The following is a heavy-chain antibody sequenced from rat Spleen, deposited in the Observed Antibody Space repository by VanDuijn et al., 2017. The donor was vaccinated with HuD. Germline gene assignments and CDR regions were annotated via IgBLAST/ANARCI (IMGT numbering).Heavy chain of an antibody. Sequence: QVQLKESGPGLVQPSQTLSLTCTVAGFSLTSYNVHWIRQPPGKGLEWMGVIWSNGGTDYNSAIKSRLSISRDTSKSQVFLKMNSLQTEDTAIYHCTRAPGKGYVMDAWGQGTAVTVSS. V-gene: IGHV2-41*01. CDR2: IWSNGGT. CDR1: GFSLTSYN. CDR3: TRAPGKGYVMDA. D-gene: IGHD5-1*01. J-gene: IGHJ4*01.